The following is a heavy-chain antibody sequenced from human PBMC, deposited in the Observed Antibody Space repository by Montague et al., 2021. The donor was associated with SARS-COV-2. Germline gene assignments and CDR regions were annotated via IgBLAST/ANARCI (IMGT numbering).Heavy chain of an antibody. CDR3: ARQGSGSYYNWFDP. V-gene: IGHV4-39*01. Sequence: SETLSLTCTVSGGSISSSSYYWGWIRQPPGKGLEWIGSIYYSGSTHYNPSLKSRVTISVDTSKNQFSLKLSSVTAADTAVYYCARQGSGSYYNWFDPWGQGTLVIVSS. D-gene: IGHD1-26*01. CDR2: IYYSGST. J-gene: IGHJ5*02. CDR1: GGSISSSSYY.